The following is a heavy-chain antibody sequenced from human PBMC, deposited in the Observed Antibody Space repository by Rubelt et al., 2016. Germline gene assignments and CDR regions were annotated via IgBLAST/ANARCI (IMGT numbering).Heavy chain of an antibody. D-gene: IGHD6-6*01. J-gene: IGHJ5*02. V-gene: IGHV3-48*02. Sequence: EVQLVESVGGLVQPGGSLRLSCAASGFTFATYSMNWVSQAPGKGLEGVAYLCSTSSTIYYATSVKGRLAHSKDSARNALFLQMTSLRDEDTAVYYCTRGSPLGYSSSGWFDPWGQGTLVTVSS. CDR3: TRGSPLGYSSSGWFDP. CDR2: LCSTSSTI. CDR1: GFTFATYS.